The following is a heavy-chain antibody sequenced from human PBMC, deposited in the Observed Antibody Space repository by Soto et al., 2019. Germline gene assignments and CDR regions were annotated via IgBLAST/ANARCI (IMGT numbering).Heavy chain of an antibody. CDR2: IYYSGST. D-gene: IGHD1-26*01. V-gene: IGHV4-61*01. CDR1: GGFVSSVSYY. Sequence: SETLSLTCTVSGGFVSSVSYYWSWIRQPPGKGLEWIGYIYYSGSTNYNPSLKSRITISVDRSRNQVSLKLSSVTAADTAVYSCARATLVGDTHDYSGQGTVVTVSS. J-gene: IGHJ4*02. CDR3: ARATLVGDTHDY.